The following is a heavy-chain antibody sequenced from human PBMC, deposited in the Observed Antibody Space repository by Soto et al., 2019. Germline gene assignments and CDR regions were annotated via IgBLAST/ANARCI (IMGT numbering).Heavy chain of an antibody. CDR2: ISYDGNNK. D-gene: IGHD1-1*01. V-gene: IGHV3-30*18. J-gene: IGHJ4*02. CDR1: GFTFSSYG. CDR3: AKERRLQPYYFDY. Sequence: GGSLRLSCAASGFTFSSYGMHWVRQAPGKGLEWVAVISYDGNNKYYTDSVKGRFTISRDNSKNTLDLQMNSLRAEDTAVYYCAKERRLQPYYFDYWGQGTLVTVPQ.